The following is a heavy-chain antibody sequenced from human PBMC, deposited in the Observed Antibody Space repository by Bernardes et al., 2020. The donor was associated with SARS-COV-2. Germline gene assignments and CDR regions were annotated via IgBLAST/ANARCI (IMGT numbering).Heavy chain of an antibody. CDR2: VNVYNDNR. D-gene: IGHD7-27*01. CDR1: GYNFPSYV. Sequence: ASVKVACKASGYNFPSYVISWVRQAPGQGLEWMGWVNVYNDNRKYAQKVQDRITMTTTTEGSSRTAYMELRGLRSDDTAVYFCARCLPGVLSRIDFWGQGTLVTVAS. J-gene: IGHJ4*02. V-gene: IGHV1-18*01. CDR3: ARCLPGVLSRIDF.